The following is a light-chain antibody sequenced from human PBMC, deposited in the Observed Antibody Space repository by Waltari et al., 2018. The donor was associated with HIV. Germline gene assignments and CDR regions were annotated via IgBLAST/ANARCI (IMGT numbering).Light chain of an antibody. CDR3: MQAAHWPYT. CDR2: KVS. V-gene: IGKV2-30*01. CDR1: RSLVYFAGNTC. J-gene: IGKJ2*01. Sequence: DVLMTQSPLSLSVNLGESASLSCVSTRSLVYFAGNTCLSWFHQRPGQSPRRLIYKVSVRDSGAPERFSGSGSDTKFTLRISRVEAGDVGLYYCMQAAHWPYTFGQGTKLEI.